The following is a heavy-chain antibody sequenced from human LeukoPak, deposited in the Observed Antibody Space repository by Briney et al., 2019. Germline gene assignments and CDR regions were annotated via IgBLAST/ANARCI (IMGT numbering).Heavy chain of an antibody. D-gene: IGHD6-19*01. Sequence: GGSLRLSCAASGFTFSSYAMSWVRQAPGKGLEWVPAISGSGGSTYYADSVKGRFTISRDNSKNTLYLQMNSLRAEDTAVYYCAKFSSSGWYYYYYGMDVWGQGTTVTVSS. J-gene: IGHJ6*02. CDR2: ISGSGGST. CDR3: AKFSSSGWYYYYYGMDV. CDR1: GFTFSSYA. V-gene: IGHV3-23*01.